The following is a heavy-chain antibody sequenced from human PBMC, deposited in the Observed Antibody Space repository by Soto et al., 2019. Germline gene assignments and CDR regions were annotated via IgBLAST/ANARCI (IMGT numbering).Heavy chain of an antibody. CDR1: GYTFTSYG. CDR3: AGGFPVYYDFWSCSGYYGGMDV. V-gene: IGHV1-8*01. D-gene: IGHD3-3*01. Sequence: ASVKVSCKASGYTFTSYGINWVRQATGQGHERMGWMNPNSGNTGYAQKFQGRVTMTRNTSISTAYMERSSLRSDDTAVYYCAGGFPVYYDFWSCSGYYGGMDVWGQGATGTVS. J-gene: IGHJ6*02. CDR2: MNPNSGNT.